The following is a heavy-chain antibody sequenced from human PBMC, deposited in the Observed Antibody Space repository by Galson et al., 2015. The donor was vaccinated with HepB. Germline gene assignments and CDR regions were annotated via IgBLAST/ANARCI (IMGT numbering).Heavy chain of an antibody. D-gene: IGHD1-14*01. J-gene: IGHJ3*01. V-gene: IGHV1-46*01. CDR3: ARYRSEHGAFDV. CDR1: GYTFTTYY. Sequence: SVKVSCKASGYTFTTYYMFWVRQAPGQGLEWMGIINPSGGSTSYAQNSQGRVTMTTDTSASTVYMELSSLTSEDTAIYYCARYRSEHGAFDVWGHGTLVTVSS. CDR2: INPSGGST.